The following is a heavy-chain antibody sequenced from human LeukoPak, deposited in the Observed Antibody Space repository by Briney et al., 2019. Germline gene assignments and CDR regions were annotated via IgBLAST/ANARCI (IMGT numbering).Heavy chain of an antibody. Sequence: SETLSLTCTVSGGSISSYYWSWIRQPPGKGLEWIGYIYYSGSTNYNPSLKSRVTISVDTSKNQFSLKLSSVTAADTAVYYCARYRYGSGSYYYWGQGTLVTVSS. CDR2: IYYSGST. CDR3: ARYRYGSGSYYY. D-gene: IGHD3-10*01. V-gene: IGHV4-59*12. J-gene: IGHJ4*02. CDR1: GGSISSYY.